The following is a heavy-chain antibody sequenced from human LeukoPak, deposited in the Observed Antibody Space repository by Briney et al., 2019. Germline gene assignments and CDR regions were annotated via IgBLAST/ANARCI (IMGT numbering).Heavy chain of an antibody. Sequence: GGSLRLSCAASRFIFSNYWMHWVRQVPGKGLVWVSRINGDGSITAYADSVKGRFTLSRDNAKSTLFLQMNSLRAEDTAVYYCARDEYQLNSWDYWGQGTLVTVSS. CDR2: INGDGSIT. CDR3: ARDEYQLNSWDY. D-gene: IGHD2-2*01. J-gene: IGHJ4*02. V-gene: IGHV3-74*01. CDR1: RFIFSNYW.